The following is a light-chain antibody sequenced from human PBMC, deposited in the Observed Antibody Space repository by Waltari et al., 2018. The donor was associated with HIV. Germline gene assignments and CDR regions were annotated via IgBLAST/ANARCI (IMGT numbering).Light chain of an antibody. V-gene: IGKV1-39*01. CDR2: AAS. Sequence: DIQMTQSPSSLSASVGDRVTITCRTSQTITNFLNWYQQKPGKAPNLLIYAASSLQSGVPSRFSGSRSVTDFTLTISNLQPEDFATYYCQQSYTTPRTFGQGTKVEIK. CDR1: QTITNF. CDR3: QQSYTTPRT. J-gene: IGKJ1*01.